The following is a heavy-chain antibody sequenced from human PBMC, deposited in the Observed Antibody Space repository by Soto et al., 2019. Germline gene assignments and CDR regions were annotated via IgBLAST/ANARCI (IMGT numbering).Heavy chain of an antibody. J-gene: IGHJ6*03. D-gene: IGHD3-3*01. CDR3: AKDQPEGGFLEWLPSYYYYMDV. CDR2: ISGSGGST. Sequence: GGSLRLSCAASGFTFSSYAMSWVRQAPGKGLEWVSAISGSGGSTYYADSVKGRFTISRDNSKNTLYLQMNSLRAEDTAVYYCAKDQPEGGFLEWLPSYYYYMDVWGKGTTVTVSS. CDR1: GFTFSSYA. V-gene: IGHV3-23*01.